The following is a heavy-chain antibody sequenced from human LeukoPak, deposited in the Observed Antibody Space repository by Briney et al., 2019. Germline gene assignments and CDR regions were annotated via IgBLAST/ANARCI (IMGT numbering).Heavy chain of an antibody. J-gene: IGHJ4*02. Sequence: GGSLRLSCAASGFTFSSYAMSWVRQAPGKGLEWVSAISGSGGSTYYADSVKGRFTISRDNSKNTVYLLMNSLRAEDTAVYYCARNLRGHGVDYWGQGTLVTVSS. D-gene: IGHD5-12*01. CDR3: ARNLRGHGVDY. CDR2: ISGSGGST. CDR1: GFTFSSYA. V-gene: IGHV3-23*01.